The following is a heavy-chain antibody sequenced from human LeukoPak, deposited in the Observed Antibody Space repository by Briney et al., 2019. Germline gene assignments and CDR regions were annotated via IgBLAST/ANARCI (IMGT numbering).Heavy chain of an antibody. CDR2: INPNSGGT. CDR1: GYTFTGYY. J-gene: IGHJ3*02. V-gene: IGHV1-2*02. D-gene: IGHD6-19*01. Sequence: ASVKVSCKASGYTFTGYYMHWVRQAPGQGLEWMGWINPNSGGTNYAQKFQGRVTITADESTSTAYMELSSLRSEDTAVYYCARGVHSSGYNAFDIWGQGTMVTVSS. CDR3: ARGVHSSGYNAFDI.